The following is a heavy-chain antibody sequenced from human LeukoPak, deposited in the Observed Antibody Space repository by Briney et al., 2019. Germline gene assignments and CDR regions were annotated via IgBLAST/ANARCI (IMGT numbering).Heavy chain of an antibody. CDR1: GFTFSSYS. CDR2: IQYDGSNE. V-gene: IGHV3-30*02. Sequence: PGGSLRLSCAASGFTFSSYSMNWVRQAPGKGLEWVAYIQYDGSNEQYADSVKGRFSISRDSSKNILYLQMNSLRAEDTAVYYCAKGAPYYDFWSGYFPLDCWGQGTLVTVSS. CDR3: AKGAPYYDFWSGYFPLDC. D-gene: IGHD3-3*01. J-gene: IGHJ4*02.